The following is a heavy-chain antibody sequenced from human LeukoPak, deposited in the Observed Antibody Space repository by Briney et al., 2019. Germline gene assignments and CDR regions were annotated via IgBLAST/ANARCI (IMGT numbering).Heavy chain of an antibody. Sequence: PSETLSLTCTVSGGSISSYYWSWIRQSPGKGLEWIGYIYTSGSTNYNPSLKSRVTISVDTSKNQFSLKLSSVTAADTAVYYCASLNYYDSSGYYDVFDIWGQGTMVTVSS. CDR2: IYTSGST. V-gene: IGHV4-4*09. CDR3: ASLNYYDSSGYYDVFDI. CDR1: GGSISSYY. J-gene: IGHJ3*02. D-gene: IGHD3-22*01.